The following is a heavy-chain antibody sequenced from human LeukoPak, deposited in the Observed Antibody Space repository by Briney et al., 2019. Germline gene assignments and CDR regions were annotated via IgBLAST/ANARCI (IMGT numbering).Heavy chain of an antibody. CDR3: AKLGGSGSYYDNWFDP. D-gene: IGHD3-10*01. J-gene: IGHJ5*02. CDR1: GFTFSSYA. Sequence: PGGSLRLSCAASGFTFSSYAMSWVRQAPGKGLEWVSAISGSGGSTYYADSVKGRFTISRDNSKNTLYLQTNSLRAEDTAVYYCAKLGGSGSYYDNWFDPWGQGTLVTVSS. V-gene: IGHV3-23*01. CDR2: ISGSGGST.